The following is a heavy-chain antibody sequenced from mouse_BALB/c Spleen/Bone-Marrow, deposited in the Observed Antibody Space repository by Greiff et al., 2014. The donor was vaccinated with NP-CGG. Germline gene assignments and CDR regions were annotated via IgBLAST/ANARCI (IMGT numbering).Heavy chain of an antibody. CDR2: SRNKANDYTT. J-gene: IGHJ1*01. Sequence: VQLKESGGGLVKPGGSLRLSCATSGFTFSDFYMEWVRQPPGKRLEWIGASRNKANDYTTEYSASVKGRFIVSRDTSQSILYLQMNALRAEDTAIYYCARDYYGSSYWYFDVWGAGTTVTVSS. CDR1: GFTFSDFY. V-gene: IGHV7-1*02. D-gene: IGHD1-1*01. CDR3: ARDYYGSSYWYFDV.